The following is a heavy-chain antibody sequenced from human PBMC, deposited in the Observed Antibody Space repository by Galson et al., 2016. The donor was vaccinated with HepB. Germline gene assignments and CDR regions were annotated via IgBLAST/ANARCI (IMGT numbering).Heavy chain of an antibody. D-gene: IGHD2/OR15-2a*01. CDR3: AKRHEYCPPVGCSVDY. V-gene: IGHV3-30*18. CDR2: DSMDGRRK. Sequence: SLRLSCAGSGFLFRSYGMHWVRQAPGKGLEWVAADSMDGRRKFYSDSEKGRFTISRDNSNNMLFLQMDSLRPDDTAVYYCAKRHEYCPPVGCSVDYWGQGTLVSVSS. CDR1: GFLFRSYG. J-gene: IGHJ4*02.